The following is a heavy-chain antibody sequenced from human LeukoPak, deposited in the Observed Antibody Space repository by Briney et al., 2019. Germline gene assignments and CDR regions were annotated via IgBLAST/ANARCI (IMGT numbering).Heavy chain of an antibody. J-gene: IGHJ4*02. CDR3: AKDGTTTITFDY. D-gene: IGHD1-1*01. V-gene: IGHV3-23*01. CDR1: GFTFSSYA. CDR2: ISGSGGRT. Sequence: GGSLRLSCVASGFTFSSYAMSWVRQAPGKGLEWVSVISGSGGRTYYRDSVKGRFTISRDNSKNTVYLQMNSLGAEDTAVYYCAKDGTTTITFDYWGQGTLVAVSS.